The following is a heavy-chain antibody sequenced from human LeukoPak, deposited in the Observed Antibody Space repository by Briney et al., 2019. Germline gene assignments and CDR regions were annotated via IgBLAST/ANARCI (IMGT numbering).Heavy chain of an antibody. CDR2: MYYRGST. CDR3: ARVSLVRGAPDYYFDY. Sequence: SETLSLTCTVSGGSISSYSWNWIRQPPGRGLEWIGYMYYRGSTNFNPSLRSRVTMSLDTSKNQFSLKLSSVTAADTAVYYCARVSLVRGAPDYYFDYWGQGTLVTVSS. CDR1: GGSISSYS. D-gene: IGHD3-10*01. V-gene: IGHV4-59*01. J-gene: IGHJ4*02.